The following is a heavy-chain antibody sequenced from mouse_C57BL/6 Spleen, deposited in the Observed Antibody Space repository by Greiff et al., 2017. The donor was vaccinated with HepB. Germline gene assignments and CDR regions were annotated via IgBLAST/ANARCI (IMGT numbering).Heavy chain of an antibody. CDR2: IHPNSGST. J-gene: IGHJ2*01. Sequence: QVQLQQSGAELVKPGASVKLSCKASGYTFTSYWMNWVKQRPGQGLEWIGMIHPNSGSTNYNEKFKSKATLTVDKSSSTAYMQLSSLTSEDSAVYYCARSHYAVDYWGQGTTLTVSS. CDR1: GYTFTSYW. CDR3: ARSHYAVDY. D-gene: IGHD1-1*01. V-gene: IGHV1-64*01.